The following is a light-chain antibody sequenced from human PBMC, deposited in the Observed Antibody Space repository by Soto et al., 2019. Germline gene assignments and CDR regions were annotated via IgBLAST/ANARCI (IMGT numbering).Light chain of an antibody. CDR1: QSIFYGSNNKNY. CDR2: WAS. CDR3: QQYYIRGS. V-gene: IGKV4-1*01. Sequence: DIVMTQSPGSLAVSLGERATITCKSSQSIFYGSNNKNYLAWYQQKPGQPPKLLIYWASTRHSGVPDRFSGSRSGTDFTLTISSLQAEDVGVYYCQQYYIRGSFGQGTMVEVK. J-gene: IGKJ1*01.